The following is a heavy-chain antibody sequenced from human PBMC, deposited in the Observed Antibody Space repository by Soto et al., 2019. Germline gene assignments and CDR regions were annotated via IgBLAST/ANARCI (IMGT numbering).Heavy chain of an antibody. CDR2: IYYSGST. Sequence: PSETLSLTCTVSGGSISSGDYYWSWIRQPPGKGLEWIGYIYYSGSTYYNPSLKSRVTISVDTSKNQFSLKLSSVTAADTAVYYCARDVGYSGYDSDYWGQGTLVTVS. J-gene: IGHJ4*02. CDR3: ARDVGYSGYDSDY. V-gene: IGHV4-30-4*01. CDR1: GGSISSGDYY. D-gene: IGHD5-12*01.